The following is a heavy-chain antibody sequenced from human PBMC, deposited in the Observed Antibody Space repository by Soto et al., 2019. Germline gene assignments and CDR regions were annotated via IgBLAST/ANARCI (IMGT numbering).Heavy chain of an antibody. CDR1: GFTFSRHT. V-gene: IGHV3-30-3*01. D-gene: IGHD3-3*01. J-gene: IGHJ4*02. CDR2: ISDDGSNT. Sequence: QVQLVDTGGGVVQPGRSLRLACAASGFTFSRHTMHWVRQAPGKGLEWVAAISDDGSNTYYADSVKGRFTISRDNCKNTLYLQMNSLSREHTSVHHCASEVYYDLRSGFNTHPYYFDDWGQGTLVTVSS. CDR3: ASEVYYDLRSGFNTHPYYFDD.